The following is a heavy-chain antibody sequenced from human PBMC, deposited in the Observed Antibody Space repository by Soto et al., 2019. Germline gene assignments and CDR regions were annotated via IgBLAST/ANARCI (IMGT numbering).Heavy chain of an antibody. CDR3: AKVRVRGVIDNGYFDM. Sequence: EVQLLESGGGLVQPGGSLRLSCAASGFTFSSYAMSWVRQAPGKGLEWVSAISGSGGSTYYANSVKGRFTISRDNSKNTLYLQINSSRAEDTAIDDCAKVRVRGVIDNGYFDMLDQGTIFTVSA. J-gene: IGHJ3*02. CDR1: GFTFSSYA. D-gene: IGHD3-10*01. V-gene: IGHV3-23*01. CDR2: ISGSGGST.